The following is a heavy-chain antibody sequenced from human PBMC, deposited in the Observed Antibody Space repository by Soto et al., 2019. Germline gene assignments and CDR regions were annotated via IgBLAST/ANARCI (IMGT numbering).Heavy chain of an antibody. CDR1: GYTFISYA. Sequence: QVQLVQSGAEVKKPGASVKVSCKASGYTFISYAMNWVRQAPGQRLEWMGWINAGNGNTKYSQKFQGRVTITRETSASTGYMELSSLRSEDTAVYYCARDPGYSYGYNWGQGTLVTVSS. V-gene: IGHV1-3*01. D-gene: IGHD5-18*01. CDR2: INAGNGNT. CDR3: ARDPGYSYGYN. J-gene: IGHJ4*02.